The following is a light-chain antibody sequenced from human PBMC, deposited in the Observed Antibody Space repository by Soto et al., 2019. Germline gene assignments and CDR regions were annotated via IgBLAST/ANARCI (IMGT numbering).Light chain of an antibody. V-gene: IGKV3-20*01. Sequence: EIVLTQSPGTLSSSPGERATLSCRASQSIDNRNFAWYQHKPGQDPRLLIYATSSRATGIPDRFGGSGSGTDFTLTINSLEPEDVAVYYCQQYFASPWTFGQGTKVDIK. CDR2: ATS. CDR1: QSIDNRN. CDR3: QQYFASPWT. J-gene: IGKJ1*01.